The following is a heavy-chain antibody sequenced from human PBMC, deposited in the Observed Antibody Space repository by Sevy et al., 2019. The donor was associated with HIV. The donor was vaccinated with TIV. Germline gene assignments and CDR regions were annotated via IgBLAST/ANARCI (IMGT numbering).Heavy chain of an antibody. CDR3: ARAEYGGRDGYNKAYDY. Sequence: SETLSLTCTVSGGSISSGGYYWSWIRQHPGKGLEWIGYIYYSGSTYYNPSLKSRVTISVDTSKNQFSLKLSSVTAAETAVYYCARAEYGGRDGYNKAYDYWGQGTLVTVSS. D-gene: IGHD5-12*01. CDR1: GGSISSGGYY. CDR2: IYYSGST. V-gene: IGHV4-31*03. J-gene: IGHJ4*02.